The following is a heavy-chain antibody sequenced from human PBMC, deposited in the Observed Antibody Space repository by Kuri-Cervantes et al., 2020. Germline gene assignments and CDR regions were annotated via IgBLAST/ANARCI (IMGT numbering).Heavy chain of an antibody. Sequence: SVKVSCKASGGTFSSYAISWVRQAPGQGLEWMGGIIPIFGTANYAQKFQGRVTITADKSTSTAYMELSSLRSDDTAVYYCGTVFSPIESVAMPSWGQGTLVTVSS. CDR3: GTVFSPIESVAMPS. J-gene: IGHJ5*02. CDR1: GGTFSSYA. CDR2: IIPIFGTA. V-gene: IGHV1-69*06. D-gene: IGHD6-19*01.